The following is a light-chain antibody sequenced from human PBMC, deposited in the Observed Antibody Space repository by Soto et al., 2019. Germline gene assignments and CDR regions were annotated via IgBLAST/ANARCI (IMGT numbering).Light chain of an antibody. CDR3: SSYTSSSTLGVV. CDR2: DVS. Sequence: QAALTQPASVCGSPGQSITISCTGTSSDVGGYNYVSWYQQHPGKAPKLMIYDVSNRPSGVSNRFSGSKSGNTASLTISGLQAEDEADYYCSSYTSSSTLGVVFGGGTQLTVL. J-gene: IGLJ2*01. CDR1: SSDVGGYNY. V-gene: IGLV2-14*01.